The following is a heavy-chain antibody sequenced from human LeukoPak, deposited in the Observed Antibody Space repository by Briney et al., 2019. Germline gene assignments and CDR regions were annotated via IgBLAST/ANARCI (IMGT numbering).Heavy chain of an antibody. J-gene: IGHJ6*03. CDR2: IRYDGSNK. D-gene: IGHD2-2*01. V-gene: IGHV3-30*02. CDR3: AKVARVPAANYYYYYMDV. CDR1: GFTFSSYG. Sequence: GGSLRLSCAASGFTFSSYGMHWARQAPGKGLEWVAFIRYDGSNKYYADSVKGRFTISRDNSKNTLYLQMNSLRAEDTAVYYCAKVARVPAANYYYYYMDVWGKGTTVTVSS.